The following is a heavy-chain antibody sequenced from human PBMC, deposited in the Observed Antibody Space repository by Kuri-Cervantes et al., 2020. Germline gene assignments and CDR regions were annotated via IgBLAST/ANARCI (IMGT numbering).Heavy chain of an antibody. J-gene: IGHJ3*01. V-gene: IGHV3-7*01. CDR2: IKQDGSER. CDR1: GFTFSSNR. D-gene: IGHD1-26*01. Sequence: GSLRLSCAASGFTFSSNRMSWVRQAPGKGLEWVANIKQDGSERHYVDSMKGRFTISRDNAKNSLYLQMSSLRAEDTAIYYCARDGKHTNSFDVWGQGTMVTVSS. CDR3: ARDGKHTNSFDV.